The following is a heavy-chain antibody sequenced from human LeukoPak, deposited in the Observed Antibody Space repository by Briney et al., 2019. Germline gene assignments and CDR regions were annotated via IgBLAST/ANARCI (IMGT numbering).Heavy chain of an antibody. CDR3: ARARQLWLGGNWFDP. V-gene: IGHV4-34*01. CDR2: INHSGST. Sequence: PSETLSLTCAVYGGSFNGYYWSWIRQPPGKGLEWIGQINHSGSTNYNPSLKSRVTISVDTSKNQFSLNLSSVTAADTAVYYCARARQLWLGGNWFDPWGQGTLVTVSS. J-gene: IGHJ5*02. D-gene: IGHD5-18*01. CDR1: GGSFNGYY.